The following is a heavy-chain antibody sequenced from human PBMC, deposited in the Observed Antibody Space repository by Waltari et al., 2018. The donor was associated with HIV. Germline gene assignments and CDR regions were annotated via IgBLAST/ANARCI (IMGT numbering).Heavy chain of an antibody. V-gene: IGHV4-4*02. CDR2: IYHSGST. CDR1: GGSISESYW. Sequence: QVQLQESGPGLVKPSGTLSLTCAVSGGSISESYWWTWVRQPPGKGLEWIGEIYHSGSTNYNPSLLSRVTISLDKSKNQFSLRLTSVTAADTAVYYCARAGNDLDYWGQGTLVAVSS. CDR3: ARAGNDLDY. J-gene: IGHJ4*02.